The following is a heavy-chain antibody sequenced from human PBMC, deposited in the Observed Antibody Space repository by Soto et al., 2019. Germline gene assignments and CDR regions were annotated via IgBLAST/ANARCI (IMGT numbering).Heavy chain of an antibody. Sequence: EVQLMESGGGLVQPGGSLRLSCAGSGFTFSSYWMNWVRQAPGKGLEWVANIKQDGSEKYYVDSVKGRFSISRDNAQNSMYLHMNSLRAEDTAVYSCAGVSGWLIDSWGQGTLVTVSS. CDR2: IKQDGSEK. V-gene: IGHV3-7*04. J-gene: IGHJ4*02. CDR3: AGVSGWLIDS. D-gene: IGHD6-19*01. CDR1: GFTFSSYW.